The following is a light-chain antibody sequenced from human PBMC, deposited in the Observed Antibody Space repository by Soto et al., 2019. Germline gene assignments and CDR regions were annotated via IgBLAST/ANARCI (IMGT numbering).Light chain of an antibody. Sequence: QSVLTQPDSVFGSPGQSITISCTGTSSGVGNYKYVSVYKQHPGKAPRSKTSEVSNRPPGDPNRFSGSKAGNTASLTISGLHADDETDYYCFSYTSSGTYVFGTGTKVT. J-gene: IGLJ1*01. CDR1: SSGVGNYKY. V-gene: IGLV2-14*01. CDR2: EVS. CDR3: FSYTSSGTYV.